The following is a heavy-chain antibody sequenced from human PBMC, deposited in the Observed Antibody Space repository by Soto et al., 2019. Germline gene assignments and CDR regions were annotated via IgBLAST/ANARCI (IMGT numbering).Heavy chain of an antibody. J-gene: IGHJ5*02. CDR3: ARDLGVWGGYRYTSNWFDP. CDR1: GGSFSGYY. D-gene: IGHD3-16*02. CDR2: INHSGST. Sequence: PSETLSLTCAVYGGSFSGYYCSWIRQPPGKGLEWIGEINHSGSTNYNPSLKSRVTISVDTSKNQFSLKLSSVTAADTAVYYCARDLGVWGGYRYTSNWFDPWGQGTLVTVSS. V-gene: IGHV4-34*01.